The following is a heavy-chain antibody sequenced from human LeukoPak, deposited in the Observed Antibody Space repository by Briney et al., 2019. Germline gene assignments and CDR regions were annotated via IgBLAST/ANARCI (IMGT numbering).Heavy chain of an antibody. CDR3: ARGVATAGTGDH. CDR2: MNPNSGNT. D-gene: IGHD6-13*01. CDR1: GYTFTSYD. Sequence: KVSCKASGYTFTSYDINWVRQATGQGLEWMGWMNPNSGNTGYAQRFQGRVTMTRNTSISTAYMELSSLRSEDTAVYYCARGVATAGTGDHWGQGTLVTVSS. V-gene: IGHV1-8*01. J-gene: IGHJ4*02.